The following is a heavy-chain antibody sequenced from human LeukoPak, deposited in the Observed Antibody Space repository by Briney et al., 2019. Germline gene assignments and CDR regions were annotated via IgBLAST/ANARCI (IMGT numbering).Heavy chain of an antibody. CDR3: AKDRSGYFDY. CDR2: ISYDGSNK. D-gene: IGHD3-22*01. J-gene: IGHJ4*02. CDR1: GFTFSSYG. Sequence: PGRSLRLSCAASGFTFSSYGMHWVRQAPGKGLEWEAVISYDGSNKYYADSVKGRFTISRDNSKNTLYLQMNSLRAEDTAVYYCAKDRSGYFDYWGQGTLVTVSS. V-gene: IGHV3-30*18.